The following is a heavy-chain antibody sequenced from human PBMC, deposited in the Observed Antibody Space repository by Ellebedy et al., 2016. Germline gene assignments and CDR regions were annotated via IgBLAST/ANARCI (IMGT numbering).Heavy chain of an antibody. Sequence: SETLSLTXTVSGYSISSGYYWGWIRQHPGKGLEWIGYIYYSGSTYYNPSLKSRVTISVDTSKNQFSLKLSSVTAADTAVYYCARDLYDSSGYPFDYWGQGTLVTVSS. CDR1: GYSISSGYY. J-gene: IGHJ4*02. CDR2: IYYSGST. D-gene: IGHD3-22*01. CDR3: ARDLYDSSGYPFDY. V-gene: IGHV4-31*03.